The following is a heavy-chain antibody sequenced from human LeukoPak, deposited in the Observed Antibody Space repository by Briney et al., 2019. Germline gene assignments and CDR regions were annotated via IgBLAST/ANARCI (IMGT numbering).Heavy chain of an antibody. J-gene: IGHJ3*02. CDR2: ISGSGGST. CDR3: AKDSGDYDFWSGYYFGAFDI. V-gene: IGHV3-23*01. CDR1: GFTFSSYA. D-gene: IGHD3-3*01. Sequence: PGGSLRLSCAASGFTFSSYAMSWVRQAPGKGLEWVSAISGSGGSTYYADSVKGRFTISRDNSKNTLYLQMNSLRAEDTAVYYCAKDSGDYDFWSGYYFGAFDIWGQGTMVTVSS.